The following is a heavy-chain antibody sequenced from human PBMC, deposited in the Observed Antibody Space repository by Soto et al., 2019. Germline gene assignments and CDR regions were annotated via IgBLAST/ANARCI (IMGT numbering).Heavy chain of an antibody. CDR2: IYYRGTT. CDR1: GGSVSGYY. J-gene: IGHJ6*02. V-gene: IGHV4-59*08. CDR3: ARHPTIARFENGLDV. Sequence: PSETLSLTCTVSGGSVSGYYWSWIRQPPGKGLEWIGYIYYRGTTIYSPSLDRRVTLSVDTAKDQVSLKLTSVTPADTAVYYCARHPTIARFENGLDVWGQGTMVTVS. D-gene: IGHD1-1*01.